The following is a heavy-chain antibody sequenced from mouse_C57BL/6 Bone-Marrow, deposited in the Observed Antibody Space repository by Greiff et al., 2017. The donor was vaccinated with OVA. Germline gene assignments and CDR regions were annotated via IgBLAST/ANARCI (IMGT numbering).Heavy chain of an antibody. J-gene: IGHJ1*03. Sequence: VKLVESGPGILQPSQTLSLTCSFSGFSLSTFGMGVGWIRQPSGKGLEWLAHIWWDDDKYYNPALKSRPTISKDTSKNQVFLKIANVDTADTATYYCARKGHFHYYGSSYGYFDVWGTGTTVTVSS. CDR2: IWWDDDK. D-gene: IGHD1-1*01. CDR1: GFSLSTFGMG. CDR3: ARKGHFHYYGSSYGYFDV. V-gene: IGHV8-8*01.